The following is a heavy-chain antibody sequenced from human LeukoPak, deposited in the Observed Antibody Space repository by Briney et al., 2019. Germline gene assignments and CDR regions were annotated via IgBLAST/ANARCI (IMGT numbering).Heavy chain of an antibody. D-gene: IGHD3-10*01. CDR3: ARPVYGSGSNYWFDP. CDR1: GGSISSRTYY. Sequence: SETLSLTCSVSGGSISSRTYYWGWIRQPPGKGLEWIGSIYYSGSTYYNSSLKSRVTISVDTSKNQFSLKLSSVTAADTAVYYCARPVYGSGSNYWFDPWGQGTLVTVSS. J-gene: IGHJ5*02. V-gene: IGHV4-39*01. CDR2: IYYSGST.